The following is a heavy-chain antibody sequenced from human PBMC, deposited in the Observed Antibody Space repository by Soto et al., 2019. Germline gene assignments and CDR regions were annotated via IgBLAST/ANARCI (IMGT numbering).Heavy chain of an antibody. D-gene: IGHD2-15*01. CDR2: INHSGST. V-gene: IGHV4-34*01. J-gene: IGHJ6*02. CDR3: ARRLYCSGGSCYYYYYGMDV. CDR1: GGSFSGYY. Sequence: QVQLQQWGAGLLKPSETLSLTCAVYGGSFSGYYWSWIRQPPGKGLEWIGEINHSGSTNYNPSLKSRVTISVDTSKNQFYLKLSSVTAADTAVYYCARRLYCSGGSCYYYYYGMDVWGQGTTVTVSS.